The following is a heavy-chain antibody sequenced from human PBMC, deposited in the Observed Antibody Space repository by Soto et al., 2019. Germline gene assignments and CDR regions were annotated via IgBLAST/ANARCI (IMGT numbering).Heavy chain of an antibody. Sequence: QLPLQESGPGLVKPSETLSLTCTVSGGSISSSSYYWGWIRQPPGKGLEWIGTIYSSGSTYYNPSLRSRVTISVDTSKTQYSLKLTSVTAADTAVYYCARLLAIVGVVIRMDVWGQGTTVTVSS. D-gene: IGHD3-3*01. J-gene: IGHJ6*02. V-gene: IGHV4-39*01. CDR2: IYSSGST. CDR1: GGSISSSSYY. CDR3: ARLLAIVGVVIRMDV.